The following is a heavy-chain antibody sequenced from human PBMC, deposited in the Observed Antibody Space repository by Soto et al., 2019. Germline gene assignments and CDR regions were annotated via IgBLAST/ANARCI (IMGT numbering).Heavy chain of an antibody. CDR1: GDSITRHY. CDR3: AQYRRTQAEGFTFAY. V-gene: IGHV4-59*11. D-gene: IGHD2-2*02. CDR2: IYYNGNT. J-gene: IGHJ4*02. Sequence: QVQLQESGPGLVNPSETLSLTCTVSGDSITRHYWRWIRQPPGKGLEWIGYIYYNGNTEYNPSLESRVTMLVDTSKKHFYLILRSVTAADTAVYYCAQYRRTQAEGFTFAYWGQGALVLVSS.